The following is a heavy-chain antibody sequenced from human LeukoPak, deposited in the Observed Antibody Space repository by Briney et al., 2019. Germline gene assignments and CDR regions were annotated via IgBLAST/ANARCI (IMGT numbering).Heavy chain of an antibody. J-gene: IGHJ3*02. Sequence: PGESLKISCKGSGYSFTDNWITWGRQLPGKRLELMGIINTGDSATRYSPSFQGEVTSSADKSISTAYLQWSSLKASDTAMYYCARQGDMVRGNAFDIWGQGTMVTVSS. CDR3: ARQGDMVRGNAFDI. D-gene: IGHD3-10*01. CDR2: INTGDSAT. V-gene: IGHV5-51*01. CDR1: GYSFTDNW.